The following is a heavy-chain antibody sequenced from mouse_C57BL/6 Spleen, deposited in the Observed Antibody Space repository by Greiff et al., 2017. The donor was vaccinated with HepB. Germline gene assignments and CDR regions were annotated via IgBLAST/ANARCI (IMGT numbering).Heavy chain of an antibody. Sequence: QVQLQQSGAELARPGASVKLSCKASGYTFTSYGISWVKQRTGQGLEWIGEIYPRSGNTYYNEKFKGKATLTADKSSSTAYMELRSLTSEDSAVYFCAREEGYGKTFAYWGQGTLVTVSA. CDR2: IYPRSGNT. CDR1: GYTFTSYG. J-gene: IGHJ3*01. D-gene: IGHD2-10*02. CDR3: AREEGYGKTFAY. V-gene: IGHV1-81*01.